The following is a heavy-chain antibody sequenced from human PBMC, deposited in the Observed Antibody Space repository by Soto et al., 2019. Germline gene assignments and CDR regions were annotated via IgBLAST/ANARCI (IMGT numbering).Heavy chain of an antibody. D-gene: IGHD3-22*01. V-gene: IGHV3-30*04. CDR2: ISDDGRNK. Sequence: QVQLVESGGGMVQPGRSLRLSCAASGFTFNNYGMHWVRQAPGKGLEWVAVISDDGRNKYYTDSMKGRFTVSRDNSKSTLYLEMNSLRAEDTAVYYCARMANYYDSTGYYWPDFDYWGQGTLVSVSS. CDR1: GFTFNNYG. J-gene: IGHJ4*02. CDR3: ARMANYYDSTGYYWPDFDY.